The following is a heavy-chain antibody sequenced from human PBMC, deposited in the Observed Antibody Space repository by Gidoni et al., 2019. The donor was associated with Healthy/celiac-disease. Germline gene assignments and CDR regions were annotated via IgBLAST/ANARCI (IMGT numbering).Heavy chain of an antibody. CDR1: GGSISSYY. V-gene: IGHV4-59*01. CDR2: IYYSGST. D-gene: IGHD3-10*01. CDR3: ARGALVRGVNWGWFDP. Sequence: QVQLQESGPGLVKPSETLSLTCTVSGGSISSYYWSWIRQPPGKGLEWIGYIYYSGSTNYNPSLKSRVTISVDTSKNQFSLKLSSVTAADTAVYYCARGALVRGVNWGWFDPWGQGTLVTVSS. J-gene: IGHJ5*02.